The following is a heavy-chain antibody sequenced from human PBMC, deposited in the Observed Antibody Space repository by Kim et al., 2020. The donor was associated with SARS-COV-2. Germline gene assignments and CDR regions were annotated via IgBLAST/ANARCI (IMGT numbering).Heavy chain of an antibody. CDR2: IKQDGSVI. Sequence: GGSLRLSCAASGFSFSNYWMNWVRQIPGKGLEWVANIKQDGSVIHYVDSVKGRFTISRDNAKNSLYLQMNSLRAEDTAVYYCAKQNGFHIWGQGTMVTVSS. CDR3: AKQNGFHI. J-gene: IGHJ3*02. V-gene: IGHV3-7*01. CDR1: GFSFSNYW.